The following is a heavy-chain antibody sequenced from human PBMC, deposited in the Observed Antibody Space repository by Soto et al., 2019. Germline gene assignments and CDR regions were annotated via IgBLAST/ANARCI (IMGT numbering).Heavy chain of an antibody. D-gene: IGHD3-22*01. CDR1: GFTFSNYA. V-gene: IGHV3-23*01. CDR3: AKDLSSLGWLALGAPFDS. Sequence: VHLLESGGDVVQPGRSLRLSCAASGFTFSNYAMNWIRPAPGKGLEWLSSISANGRNAYYADFVKGRFTISRDRSKNTLCLQLDSLRVEDTAIYFCAKDLSSLGWLALGAPFDSWGQGTLVTVSS. CDR2: ISANGRNA. J-gene: IGHJ4*02.